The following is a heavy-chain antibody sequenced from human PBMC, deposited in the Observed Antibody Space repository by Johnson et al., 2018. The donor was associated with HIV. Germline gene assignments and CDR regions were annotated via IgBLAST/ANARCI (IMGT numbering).Heavy chain of an antibody. CDR3: ARAGRGDDSSGYYLGSAFDI. Sequence: VQLVESGGGLIQPGGSLRLSCAASGFTVSSNYMSWVRQAPGKGLEWVSLIYSGGSTYYADSVKGRFTISRDNSKNTLYLQMKSLRAEDTAVYYCARAGRGDDSSGYYLGSAFDIWGQGTMVTVSS. V-gene: IGHV3-53*01. CDR2: IYSGGST. D-gene: IGHD3-22*01. CDR1: GFTVSSNY. J-gene: IGHJ3*02.